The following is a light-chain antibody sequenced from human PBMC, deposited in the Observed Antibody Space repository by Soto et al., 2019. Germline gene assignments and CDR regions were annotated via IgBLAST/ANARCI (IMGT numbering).Light chain of an antibody. CDR2: GAS. Sequence: EIVLTQSPGTLSLSPGERATLSCRASRRVSSSYLAWYQQKPGQAPRLLMYGASSRATGTPDRFSGSGSGTDFTLTISRLEPEDLAVYYCQQYDNWGTFCPGTKVEIK. CDR3: QQYDNWGT. V-gene: IGKV3-20*01. J-gene: IGKJ3*01. CDR1: RRVSSSY.